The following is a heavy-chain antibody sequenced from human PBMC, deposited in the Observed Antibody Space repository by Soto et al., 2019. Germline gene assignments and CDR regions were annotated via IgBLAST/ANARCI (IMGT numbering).Heavy chain of an antibody. V-gene: IGHV3-9*01. CDR3: AKDRLEISAYFDY. J-gene: IGHJ4*02. CDR1: GFTFDDCA. Sequence: PGGSLRLSCAASGFTFDDCAMHWVRQAPGKGLEWVSGISWNSGSIGYADSVKGRFTISRDNAKNSLYLQMNSLRAEDTALYYCAKDRLEISAYFDYWGQGTLVTVSS. D-gene: IGHD1-1*01. CDR2: ISWNSGSI.